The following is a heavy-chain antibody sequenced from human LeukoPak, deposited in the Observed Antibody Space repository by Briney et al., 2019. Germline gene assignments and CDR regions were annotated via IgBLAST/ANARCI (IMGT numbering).Heavy chain of an antibody. V-gene: IGHV3-74*01. D-gene: IGHD6-13*01. CDR2: INNDEGHT. CDR1: GFAFSSYW. J-gene: IGHJ5*02. Sequence: PGGSLRLSCAASGFAFSSYWMHWVRQAPGKGLVWVSRINNDEGHTTYADSVKGRFTISRDNAKNTLYLQMNSLRVEDTAVYYCARDQSSSWYVAWFDPWGQGTLVTVSS. CDR3: ARDQSSSWYVAWFDP.